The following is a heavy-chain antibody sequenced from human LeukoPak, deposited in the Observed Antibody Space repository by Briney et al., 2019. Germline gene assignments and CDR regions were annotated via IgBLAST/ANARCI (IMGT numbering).Heavy chain of an antibody. CDR3: ARDMIAVAEDYYFDY. J-gene: IGHJ4*02. CDR1: GFTFSSYA. Sequence: GGSLRLSCAASGFTFSSYAMSWVRQAPGKGLEWVSGISGSRVNTHYADSVKGRFTISRDNAKNSLYLQMNSLRAEDTAVYYCARDMIAVAEDYYFDYWGQGTLVTVSS. D-gene: IGHD6-19*01. CDR2: ISGSRVNT. V-gene: IGHV3-21*01.